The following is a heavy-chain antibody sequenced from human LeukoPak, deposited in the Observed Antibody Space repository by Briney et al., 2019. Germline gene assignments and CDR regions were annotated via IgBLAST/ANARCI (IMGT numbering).Heavy chain of an antibody. CDR3: TRTTVTINAFDP. D-gene: IGHD4-17*01. CDR1: GFTFRSYE. Sequence: GGSLRLSCAASGFTFRSYEMYWVRQAPGKGPEWLSYISSSGSTIYYADSVKGRFTISRDNAKNSLYLQMNSLRVEDTAVYYCTRTTVTINAFDPWGQGTLVTVSS. J-gene: IGHJ5*02. V-gene: IGHV3-48*03. CDR2: ISSSGSTI.